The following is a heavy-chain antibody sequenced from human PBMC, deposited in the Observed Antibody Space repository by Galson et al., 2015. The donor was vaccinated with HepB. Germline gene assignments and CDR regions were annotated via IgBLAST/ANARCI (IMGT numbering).Heavy chain of an antibody. CDR1: GYTFTSYA. J-gene: IGHJ4*02. CDR3: ARRSTGYHGAFDY. CDR2: INAGNGNT. V-gene: IGHV1-3*01. D-gene: IGHD3-9*01. Sequence: SVKVSCKASGYTFTSYAMHWVRQAPGQRLEWMGWINAGNGNTKYSQKFQGRVTITRDTSASTAYMELSSLRSEDTAVYYCARRSTGYHGAFDYWGQGTLVTVSS.